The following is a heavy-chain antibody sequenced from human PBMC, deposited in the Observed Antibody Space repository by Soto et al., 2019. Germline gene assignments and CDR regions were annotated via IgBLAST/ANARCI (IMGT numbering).Heavy chain of an antibody. Sequence: QAHVVESVGGMVKPGGSLRLSCEASGFTFRDYYMSWIRQAPGKWLEWISYISSSGRYTNYADSVKVRFTISRDNARNSLFLQMNILRAEDTAVYYCAGASQPVTSVAYWVQGTLVTVSA. CDR3: AGASQPVTSVAY. J-gene: IGHJ4*02. CDR2: ISSSGRYT. CDR1: GFTFRDYY. D-gene: IGHD4-17*01. V-gene: IGHV3-11*06.